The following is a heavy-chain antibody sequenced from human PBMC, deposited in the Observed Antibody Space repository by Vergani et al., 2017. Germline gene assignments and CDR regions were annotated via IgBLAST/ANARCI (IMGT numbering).Heavy chain of an antibody. CDR2: ISSSSSYI. CDR3: AKEEGESRRSMGPPYAFDI. CDR1: GFTFSSYS. J-gene: IGHJ3*02. D-gene: IGHD3-16*01. Sequence: EVQLVESGGGLVKPGGSLRLSCAASGFTFSSYSMNWVRQAPGKGLEWVSSISSSSSYIYYADSVKGRFTISRDNSKNTLYLQMNSLRAEDTAVYYCAKEEGESRRSMGPPYAFDIWGQGTMVTVSS. V-gene: IGHV3-21*01.